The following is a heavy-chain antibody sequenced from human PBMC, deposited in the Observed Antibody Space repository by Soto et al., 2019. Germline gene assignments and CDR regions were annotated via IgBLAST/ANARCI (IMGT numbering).Heavy chain of an antibody. V-gene: IGHV1-69*01. CDR1: GGTFSSYA. CDR3: ARVGRYDFWSGYSPRGWYFDL. D-gene: IGHD3-3*01. J-gene: IGHJ2*01. Sequence: QVQLVQSGAEVKKPGSSVKVSCKASGGTFSSYAISWLRQAPGQGLEWMGGIIPIFGTANYAQKFQGRVTITADESTSTAYMELSSLRSEDTAVYYCARVGRYDFWSGYSPRGWYFDLWGRGTLVTVSS. CDR2: IIPIFGTA.